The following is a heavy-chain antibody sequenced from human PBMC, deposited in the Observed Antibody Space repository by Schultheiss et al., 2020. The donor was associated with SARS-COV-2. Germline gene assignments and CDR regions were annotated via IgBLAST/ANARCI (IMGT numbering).Heavy chain of an antibody. CDR1: RFTFSDFH. V-gene: IGHV3-30*03. Sequence: GGSLRLSCAASRFTFSDFHMNWVRQAPGKGLEWVAVISYDGSNKYYADSVKGRFTISRDNSKNTLYLQMNSLRDEDTAVFYCARRGSTVTRDAFDIWGQGTMVTVSS. J-gene: IGHJ3*02. CDR2: ISYDGSNK. D-gene: IGHD4-17*01. CDR3: ARRGSTVTRDAFDI.